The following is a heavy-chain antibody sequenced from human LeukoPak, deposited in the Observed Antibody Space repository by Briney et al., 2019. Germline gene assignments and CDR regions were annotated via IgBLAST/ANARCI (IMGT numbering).Heavy chain of an antibody. J-gene: IGHJ4*02. CDR3: AREGIVVVPAATTFDY. D-gene: IGHD2-2*01. V-gene: IGHV1-8*01. Sequence: ASVKVSCKASGYTFTSYDINWVRQATGQGLEWMGWMNPNSGNTGYAQKFQGRVTMTRNTSISTAYMELSSLRSEDTAVYYCAREGIVVVPAATTFDYWGQGTLVTVSS. CDR1: GYTFTSYD. CDR2: MNPNSGNT.